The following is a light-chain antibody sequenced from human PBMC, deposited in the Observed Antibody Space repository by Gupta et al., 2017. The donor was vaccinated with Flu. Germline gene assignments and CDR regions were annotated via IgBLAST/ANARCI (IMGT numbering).Light chain of an antibody. CDR3: QQRYSTPLT. Sequence: IQMTQSPSCLYASVGDRVTITCRASQSISSYLYWYQQKPRKAPKLLIYAASSMQSGVPSRFSGSGSGTDFTLTISSLQPEDFATYYCQQRYSTPLTFGRGTKVEIK. V-gene: IGKV1-39*01. J-gene: IGKJ4*01. CDR2: AAS. CDR1: QSISSY.